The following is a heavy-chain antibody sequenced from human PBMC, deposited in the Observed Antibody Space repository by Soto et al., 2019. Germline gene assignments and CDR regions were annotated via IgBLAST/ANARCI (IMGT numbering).Heavy chain of an antibody. J-gene: IGHJ3*02. Sequence: GGSLRLSCAASGFTFSNAWMSWVRQAPGKGLEWVGRIKSKTDGGTTDYAAPVKGRFTISRDDSKNTLYLQMNSLKTEDTAVYYCTAPLRYCSGGSCYDFDIWGQGTMVTVSS. CDR2: IKSKTDGGTT. D-gene: IGHD2-15*01. CDR3: TAPLRYCSGGSCYDFDI. CDR1: GFTFSNAW. V-gene: IGHV3-15*01.